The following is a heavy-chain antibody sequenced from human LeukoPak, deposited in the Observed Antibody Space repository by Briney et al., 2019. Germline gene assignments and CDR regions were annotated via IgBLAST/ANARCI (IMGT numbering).Heavy chain of an antibody. J-gene: IGHJ4*02. D-gene: IGHD6-19*01. CDR1: GFTFSNAW. V-gene: IGHV3-15*07. Sequence: GGSLRLSCAASGFTFSNAWMNWVRQAPGKGLEWVGRIKSKTDGGTTDYAAPVKGRFTISRDDSKNTLYLQMNSLRAEDTAVYYCARDGGYSSGWYPGYWGQGTLVTVSS. CDR2: IKSKTDGGTT. CDR3: ARDGGYSSGWYPGY.